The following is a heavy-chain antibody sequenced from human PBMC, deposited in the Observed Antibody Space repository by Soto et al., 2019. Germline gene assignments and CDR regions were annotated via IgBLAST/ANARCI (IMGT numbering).Heavy chain of an antibody. D-gene: IGHD6-13*01. V-gene: IGHV6-1*01. CDR2: TYYRSKWSN. CDR3: ARGKQQLHWCDP. J-gene: IGHJ5*02. Sequence: SQTLSLSCAIPGDSVSSNSSAWKWIRQSPSRGLEWLGRTYYRSKWSNDYAVSVESRIIINADTSKNHFSLQLSSVTPEDAAVYSCARGKQQLHWCDPWGQGTLVTGSP. CDR1: GDSVSSNSSA.